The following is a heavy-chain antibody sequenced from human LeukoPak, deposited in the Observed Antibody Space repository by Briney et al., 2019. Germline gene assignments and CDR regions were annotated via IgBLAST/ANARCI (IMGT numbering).Heavy chain of an antibody. V-gene: IGHV3-21*03. Sequence: GGSLRLSCAASGFTFSSYSMNWVRQAPGKGLEWVSSISSTTSYIYYADSLKGRFTISRDNAKNALYLQMNSLRAEDTAVYYCARDHRAQYCSGGSCYSSAFDIWGQGTMVTVSS. CDR3: ARDHRAQYCSGGSCYSSAFDI. CDR2: ISSTTSYI. D-gene: IGHD2-15*01. J-gene: IGHJ3*02. CDR1: GFTFSSYS.